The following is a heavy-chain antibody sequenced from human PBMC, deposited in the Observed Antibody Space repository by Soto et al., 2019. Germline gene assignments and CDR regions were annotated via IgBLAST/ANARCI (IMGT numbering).Heavy chain of an antibody. D-gene: IGHD2-15*01. V-gene: IGHV4-39*01. J-gene: IGHJ4*02. CDR1: GGSISSSSYY. CDR2: IYYSGST. Sequence: SETLSLTCTVSGGSISSSSYYWGWIRQPPGKGLEWIGSIYYSGSTYYNPSLKSRVTISVDTSKNQFSLKLSSVTAADTAVYYCARHRGCSGGSCYYYFDYWGQGTLVTVSS. CDR3: ARHRGCSGGSCYYYFDY.